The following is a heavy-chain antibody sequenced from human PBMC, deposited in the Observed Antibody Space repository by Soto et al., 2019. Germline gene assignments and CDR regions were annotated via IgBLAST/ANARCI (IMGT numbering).Heavy chain of an antibody. J-gene: IGHJ4*02. CDR1: GFTFSDYG. D-gene: IGHD6-19*01. Sequence: ASVKVSCKASGFTFSDYGFSWVRQAPGRGLEWMGWISAFNGETNYTQKSEGRVAMTTDAATTTAYMELRSLTVDDTAVYYCVRDQQWLLPVPLNFDYWGQGTVVTV. CDR3: VRDQQWLLPVPLNFDY. CDR2: ISAFNGET. V-gene: IGHV1-18*01.